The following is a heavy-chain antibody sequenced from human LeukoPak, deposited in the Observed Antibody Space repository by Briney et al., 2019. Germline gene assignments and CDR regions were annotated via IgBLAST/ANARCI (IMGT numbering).Heavy chain of an antibody. Sequence: AGGSLRLSCAASGFIFRGYGMHWVRQTPGEGLEWVAAIWYDGSNKYYAGSVKGRFTISRDNSENTLSLQMNSLRGEDTAVYYCARDIVATGGRYFDHWGQGTLVTVSS. J-gene: IGHJ4*02. V-gene: IGHV3-33*01. CDR1: GFIFRGYG. D-gene: IGHD6-13*01. CDR2: IWYDGSNK. CDR3: ARDIVATGGRYFDH.